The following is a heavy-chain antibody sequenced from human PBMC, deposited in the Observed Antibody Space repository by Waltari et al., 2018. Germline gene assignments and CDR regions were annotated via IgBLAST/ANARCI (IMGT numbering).Heavy chain of an antibody. J-gene: IGHJ4*02. Sequence: QVQLVQSGAEVKKPGSSVKVSCKASGGTFSSYAISWVRPAPGQGMEWMVGIIPIFGTANCYEKFQGRVTITADESTSTAYMELGSLRSEDTAVYYCARDVYDGSGSYYNVNACDYWGQGTLVTVSS. CDR3: ARDVYDGSGSYYNVNACDY. D-gene: IGHD3-10*01. V-gene: IGHV1-69*12. CDR2: IIPIFGTA. CDR1: GGTFSSYA.